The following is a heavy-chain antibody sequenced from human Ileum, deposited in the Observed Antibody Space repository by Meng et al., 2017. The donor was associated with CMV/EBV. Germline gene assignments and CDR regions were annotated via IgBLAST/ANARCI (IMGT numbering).Heavy chain of an antibody. D-gene: IGHD1/OR15-1a*01. CDR1: GFPLATPGVG. CDR3: AHRQQDIRLRSHFIEL. Sequence: QMSCQESGPTLVRPSQTLTLTCSFSGFPLATPGVGVGWIRQAPGEALEWLALVYWDDNKRYSPSLKNRLNISKDTSKNQVVLSLTDLDPVDTATYFCAHRQQDIRLRSHFIELWGRGTLVTVSS. J-gene: IGHJ2*01. CDR2: VYWDDNK. V-gene: IGHV2-5*02.